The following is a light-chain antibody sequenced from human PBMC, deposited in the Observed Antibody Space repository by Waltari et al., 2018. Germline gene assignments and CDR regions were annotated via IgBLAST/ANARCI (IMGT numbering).Light chain of an antibody. J-gene: IGKJ4*01. Sequence: DIVMTQSPDSLALSLGEWATINCRSSQSVVYSSNNKNYLAWYQQKPGQPPKLLIYWASTRESGVPDRFSGSGSGTDFTLTISSLQAEDVAVYYCQQYYSTPLTFGGGTKVEI. V-gene: IGKV4-1*01. CDR1: QSVVYSSNNKNY. CDR2: WAS. CDR3: QQYYSTPLT.